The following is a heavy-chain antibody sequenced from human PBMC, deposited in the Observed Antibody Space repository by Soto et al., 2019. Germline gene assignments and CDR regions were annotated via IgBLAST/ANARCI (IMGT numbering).Heavy chain of an antibody. CDR1: GYTFTSYY. CDR3: ARSYYASSGYYHDAFDI. CDR2: INPSGGST. Sequence: ASVKVSCKASGYTFTSYYMHWVRQAPGQGLEWMGIINPSGGSTSYAQKFQGRVTMTRDTSTSTVYMELSSLRSEDTAVYYCARSYYASSGYYHDAFDIWGQGTMVTV. V-gene: IGHV1-46*01. D-gene: IGHD3-22*01. J-gene: IGHJ3*02.